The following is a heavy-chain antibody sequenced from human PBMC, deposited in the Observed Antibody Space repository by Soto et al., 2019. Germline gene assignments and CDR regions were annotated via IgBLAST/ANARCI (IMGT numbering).Heavy chain of an antibody. Sequence: SSETLSLTCTVSGASISTYYWNWIRQPPGKGLEWIGYVHYSGSTNYNPSLKSRVTMSVDASKNQFSLQLRSVTAADAGVYYCAVNLGYCSGGSCYPTHTIDFWGLGMLVTV. D-gene: IGHD2-15*01. CDR1: GASISTYY. J-gene: IGHJ4*02. CDR3: AVNLGYCSGGSCYPTHTIDF. CDR2: VHYSGST. V-gene: IGHV4-59*08.